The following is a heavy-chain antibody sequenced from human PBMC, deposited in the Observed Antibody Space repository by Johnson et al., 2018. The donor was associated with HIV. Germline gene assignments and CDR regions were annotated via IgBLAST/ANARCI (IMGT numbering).Heavy chain of an antibody. D-gene: IGHD6-6*01. Sequence: VQLVESGGGLVEPGGSLRLSCAASGFTFSSAWMSWVRQALGKGLEWVANIKQDGSEKYYVDSVKGRFTISRDNSKNTLYLQMNSLRAEDTAVYYCARGHSSSVDAFDIWGQGTMLTVSS. CDR1: GFTFSSAW. CDR3: ARGHSSSVDAFDI. V-gene: IGHV3-7*05. CDR2: IKQDGSEK. J-gene: IGHJ3*02.